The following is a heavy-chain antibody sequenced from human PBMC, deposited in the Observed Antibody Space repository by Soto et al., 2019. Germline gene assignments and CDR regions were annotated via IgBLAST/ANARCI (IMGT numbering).Heavy chain of an antibody. V-gene: IGHV4-59*01. Sequence: NPSETLSLTCTVYGGSISPFYWSWVRQPPGKGLEWIGYLYYSDNTNYNPSLKSRVTISVDASKNQVSLRLTSVTAADTAVYYCARVGGVAARTFDYWGQGTVVTVSS. D-gene: IGHD3-16*01. CDR1: GGSISPFY. CDR2: LYYSDNT. J-gene: IGHJ4*02. CDR3: ARVGGVAARTFDY.